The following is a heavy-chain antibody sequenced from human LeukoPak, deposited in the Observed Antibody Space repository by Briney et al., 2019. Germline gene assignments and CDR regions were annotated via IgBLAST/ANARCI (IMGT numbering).Heavy chain of an antibody. J-gene: IGHJ4*02. D-gene: IGHD1-26*01. Sequence: GGSLRLSCAASGFTVSSNYMSWVRQAPGKGLEWASVIYSGGTTYYADYVRGRFTISRDNSKNTLYLQMNSLRAEDTAVYYCVRSPLYSGSYYVDYWGQGTLVTVSS. CDR3: VRSPLYSGSYYVDY. CDR1: GFTVSSNY. CDR2: IYSGGTT. V-gene: IGHV3-53*01.